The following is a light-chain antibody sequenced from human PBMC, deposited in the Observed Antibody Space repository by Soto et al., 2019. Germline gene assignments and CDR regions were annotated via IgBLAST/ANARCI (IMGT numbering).Light chain of an antibody. V-gene: IGKV1-5*01. CDR1: QSVRSW. CDR3: QQYDNYPLT. CDR2: DAS. Sequence: DIQMTQSPSTLSAYVGDRVSITCRAGQSVRSWLAWYQQKPGRAPKFLIYDASSFERGVPSRCSGSGSVTEFTLTISILQHDDVAPYYCQQYDNYPLTFGGGTKVEI. J-gene: IGKJ4*01.